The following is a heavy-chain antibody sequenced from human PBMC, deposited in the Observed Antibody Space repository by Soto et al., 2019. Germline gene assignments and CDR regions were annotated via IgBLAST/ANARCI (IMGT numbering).Heavy chain of an antibody. CDR2: IKQDGSER. V-gene: IGHV3-7*03. CDR1: QFTFSDYW. Sequence: GGSLRLSCTASQFTFSDYWMSWVRQAPGKGLEWVANIKQDGSERKYVDSLRGRLTISRGNAKNSLYLQMNSLRAEDTAVYYCVKNTILLPAATTRGLTYKFDALDVWGQGNTVTVSS. J-gene: IGHJ6*02. CDR3: VKNTILLPAATTRGLTYKFDALDV. D-gene: IGHD2-2*01.